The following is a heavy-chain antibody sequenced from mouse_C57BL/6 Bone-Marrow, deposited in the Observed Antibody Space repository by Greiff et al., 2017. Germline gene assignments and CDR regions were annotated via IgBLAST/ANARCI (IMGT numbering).Heavy chain of an antibody. V-gene: IGHV1-81*01. CDR2: IYPRSGNT. CDR3: ARRGYYGSSYDYFDY. Sequence: VQLQQSGAELARPGASVKLSCKASGYTFTSYGISWVKQRTGQGLEWIGEIYPRSGNTYYTEKFKGKATLTADKSSSTAYIELRSLTSEDSAVYFCARRGYYGSSYDYFDYWGQGTTLTVSS. CDR1: GYTFTSYG. D-gene: IGHD1-1*01. J-gene: IGHJ2*01.